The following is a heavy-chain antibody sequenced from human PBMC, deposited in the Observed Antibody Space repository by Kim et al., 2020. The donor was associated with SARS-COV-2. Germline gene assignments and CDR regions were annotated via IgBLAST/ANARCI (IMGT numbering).Heavy chain of an antibody. CDR1: GFTFSSYS. V-gene: IGHV3-21*01. Sequence: GGSLRLSCAASGFTFSSYSMNWVRQAPGKGLEWVSSISSSSSYIYYADSVKGRFTISRDNAKNSLYLQMNSLRAEDTAVYYCARGFGLERRRGRYYYGMDVWGQGTTVTVSS. J-gene: IGHJ6*02. D-gene: IGHD1-1*01. CDR3: ARGFGLERRRGRYYYGMDV. CDR2: ISSSSSYI.